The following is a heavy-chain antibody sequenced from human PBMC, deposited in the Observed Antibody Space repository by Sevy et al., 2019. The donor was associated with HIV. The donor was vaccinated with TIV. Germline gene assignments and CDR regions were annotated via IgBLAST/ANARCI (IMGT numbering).Heavy chain of an antibody. CDR2: IQYDGGNK. V-gene: IGHV3-30*02. CDR1: GFTFNSHG. J-gene: IGHJ4*02. D-gene: IGHD7-27*01. Sequence: GGSLRLSCATSGFTFNSHGMPWVRQAPGKGLEWVSFIQYDGGNKNYADSVKGRFTISRDNSKNTLYLQLSSLRTEDTALYYCVKDPLISLGADLFDYWGQGTLVTVSS. CDR3: VKDPLISLGADLFDY.